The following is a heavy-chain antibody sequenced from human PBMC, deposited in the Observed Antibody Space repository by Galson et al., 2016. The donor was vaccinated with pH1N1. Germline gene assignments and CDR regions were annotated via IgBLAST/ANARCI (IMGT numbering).Heavy chain of an antibody. Sequence: SETLSLTCTVSGRSISNHYWSWIRQTAAKGLERIGRIYASEISSTGITNYNPPLKSRVTMSLDTSKNQFSLKLSSVTAADTAVDYCASVRLGRGVDYWGQGTLVTVSS. CDR1: GRSISNHY. D-gene: IGHD6-19*01. CDR2: IYASEISSTGIT. J-gene: IGHJ4*02. CDR3: ASVRLGRGVDY. V-gene: IGHV4-4*07.